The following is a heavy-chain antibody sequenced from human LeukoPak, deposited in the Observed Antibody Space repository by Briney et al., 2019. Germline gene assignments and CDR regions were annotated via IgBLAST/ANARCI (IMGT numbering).Heavy chain of an antibody. CDR3: AKKMPTVITFDY. CDR1: GFTVSSDA. V-gene: IGHV3-23*01. D-gene: IGHD4-17*01. CDR2: FSGSGGST. Sequence: QPGGSLRLSCAASGFTVSSDAMSGVRQGPGKGGEGVLAFSGSGGSTYYPDSVKARFTISRDNSKNTLSLQMNSLRAEDTAVYYCAKKMPTVITFDYWGQGTLVTVSS. J-gene: IGHJ4*02.